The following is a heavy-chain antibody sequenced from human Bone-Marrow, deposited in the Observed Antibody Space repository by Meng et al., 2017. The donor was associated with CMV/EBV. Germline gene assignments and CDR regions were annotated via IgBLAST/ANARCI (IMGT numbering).Heavy chain of an antibody. Sequence: GGSLRLSCAASGFTFDDHGMAWARQVPGKGLEWVSGINWSGTSTGYADSVKGRVTISRDNAKNSVFLQMTSLRAEDSALYFCARGGGSDFREFYQNWGQGNLVTVSS. J-gene: IGHJ1*01. CDR1: GFTFDDHG. CDR3: ARGGGSDFREFYQN. D-gene: IGHD2-21*02. CDR2: INWSGTST. V-gene: IGHV3-20*04.